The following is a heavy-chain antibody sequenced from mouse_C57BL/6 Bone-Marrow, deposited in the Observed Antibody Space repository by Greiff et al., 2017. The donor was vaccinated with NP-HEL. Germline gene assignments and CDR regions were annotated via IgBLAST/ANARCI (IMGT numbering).Heavy chain of an antibody. CDR3: TSWYYGSSYSYWYFDV. J-gene: IGHJ1*03. D-gene: IGHD1-1*01. Sequence: VQLKESGTVLARPGASVKMSCKTSGYTFTSYWMHWVKQRPGQGLEWIGAIYPGNSDTSYNQKFKGKAKLTAVTSASTAYLELSSLTTEDSAVYYCTSWYYGSSYSYWYFDVWGTGTTVTVSS. CDR2: IYPGNSDT. V-gene: IGHV1-5*01. CDR1: GYTFTSYW.